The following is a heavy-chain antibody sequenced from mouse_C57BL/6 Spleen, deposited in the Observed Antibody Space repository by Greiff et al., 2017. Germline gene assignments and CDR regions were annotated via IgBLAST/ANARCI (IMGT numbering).Heavy chain of an antibody. CDR1: GYSITSGYY. J-gene: IGHJ1*03. CDR3: ARCYGSSWGYFDV. D-gene: IGHD1-1*01. CDR2: ISYDGSN. Sequence: EVQLQESGPGLVKPSQSLTLTCSVTGYSITSGYYWNWIRQFPGNKLEWMGYISYDGSNNYNPSLKNRISITRDTSKNQFFLKLNSVTTEDTATYYCARCYGSSWGYFDVWGTGTTVTVSS. V-gene: IGHV3-6*01.